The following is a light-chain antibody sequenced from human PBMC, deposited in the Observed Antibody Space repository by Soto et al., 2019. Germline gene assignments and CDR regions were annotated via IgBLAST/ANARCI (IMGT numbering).Light chain of an antibody. CDR3: QSYDISLSGWV. Sequence: QSVLTQPPSVSGAPGQRVTISCTGSSSNIGAGYDVHWYQQLPGTAPKLLIYGNSNRPSGVPDRFSGSKSGTSASLAITGLQAEDEADYYCQSYDISLSGWVFGGGTKLTLL. CDR1: SSNIGAGYD. V-gene: IGLV1-40*01. CDR2: GNS. J-gene: IGLJ3*02.